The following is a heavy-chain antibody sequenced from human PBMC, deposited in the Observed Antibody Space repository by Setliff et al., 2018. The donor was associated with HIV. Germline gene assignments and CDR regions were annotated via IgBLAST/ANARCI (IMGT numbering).Heavy chain of an antibody. V-gene: IGHV1-69*05. D-gene: IGHD1-1*01. Sequence: SVKVSCKASGGTFSSYAISWVRQAPGQGLEWMGGIIPIFGTANYAQKFQGRVTITTDESTSTAYMELSSLRSEDTAVYYCARERQRWLQLFDIWGQGTMVTVS. CDR2: IIPIFGTA. CDR3: ARERQRWLQLFDI. CDR1: GGTFSSYA. J-gene: IGHJ3*02.